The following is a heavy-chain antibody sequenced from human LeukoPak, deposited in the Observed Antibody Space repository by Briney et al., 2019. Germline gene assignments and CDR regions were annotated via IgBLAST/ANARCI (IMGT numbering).Heavy chain of an antibody. CDR2: INSKTDDGTT. J-gene: IGHJ3*02. V-gene: IGHV3-15*01. Sequence: PGGSLRLSCAASGFSFRSAWMSWVRQAPGKGLEWVGRINSKTDDGTTDYAAPVKRRFPISRDDSKNTLYLHMNRLITEDTAVYFCAPDDLWSGYYRDAFDIWGQGTMVTVST. CDR3: APDDLWSGYYRDAFDI. D-gene: IGHD3-3*01. CDR1: GFSFRSAW.